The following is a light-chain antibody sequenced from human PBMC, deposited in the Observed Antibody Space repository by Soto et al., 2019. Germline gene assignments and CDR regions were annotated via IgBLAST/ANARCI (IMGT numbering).Light chain of an antibody. V-gene: IGKV3-20*01. Sequence: EIVLTQSPGTLSLSPGERATLSCRASQSVSSNYFAWYQQKPGQAPRLLIYGVSSRTTGIPDRFSGSGSGTDFTLTISRLEPEDFAVYYCEQYGSSPRTFGQGTKVEIK. J-gene: IGKJ1*01. CDR3: EQYGSSPRT. CDR1: QSVSSNY. CDR2: GVS.